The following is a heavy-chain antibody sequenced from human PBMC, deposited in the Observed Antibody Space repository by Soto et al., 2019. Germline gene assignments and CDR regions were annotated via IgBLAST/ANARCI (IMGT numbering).Heavy chain of an antibody. CDR3: AGGGRDGYNGHFDY. Sequence: QVQLVQSGAEVKKPGSSVQVSCKASGCTFSSYAISRVRQAPGQGLEWMVGIIPIFGTANYAQKFQGRVTINADKTTSTAYMELSSLRDEDTAVYYGAGGGRDGYNGHFDYWGQGTLVTVSS. D-gene: IGHD5-12*01. J-gene: IGHJ4*02. V-gene: IGHV1-69*06. CDR2: IIPIFGTA. CDR1: GCTFSSYA.